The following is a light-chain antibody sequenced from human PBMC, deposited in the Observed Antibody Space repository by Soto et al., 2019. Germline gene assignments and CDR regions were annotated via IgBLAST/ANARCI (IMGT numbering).Light chain of an antibody. CDR3: GAWDDSLSGLV. V-gene: IGLV1-44*01. CDR2: SDD. CDR1: SSNIGKNA. Sequence: QSALTQPPSASATPGQRVIISCSGSSSNIGKNAVKWYQQFPGTAPKLLIHSDDQRPSGVPDRFSGSKSGTSASLTISGLQSEDEAHHYCGAWDDSLSGLVFGGGTKVTVL. J-gene: IGLJ3*02.